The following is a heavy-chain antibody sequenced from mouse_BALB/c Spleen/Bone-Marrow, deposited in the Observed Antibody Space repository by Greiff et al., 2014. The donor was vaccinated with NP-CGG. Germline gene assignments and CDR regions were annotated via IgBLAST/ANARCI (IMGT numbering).Heavy chain of an antibody. CDR1: GYTFTDYY. V-gene: IGHV1-84*02. CDR3: ARENYGSSYYFDY. Sequence: QVQLQQSGLELVKPGASVKISCKASGYTFTDYYINWVEQKPGQGLEWIGWIYPGSGNTKYNEKFKGKATLTVDTSSSTAYMQLSSLTSEDTAVYFCARENYGSSYYFDYWGQGTTLTVSS. CDR2: IYPGSGNT. J-gene: IGHJ2*01. D-gene: IGHD1-1*01.